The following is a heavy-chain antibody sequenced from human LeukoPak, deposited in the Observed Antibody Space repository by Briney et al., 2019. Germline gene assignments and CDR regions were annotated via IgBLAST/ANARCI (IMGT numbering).Heavy chain of an antibody. J-gene: IGHJ4*02. V-gene: IGHV1-2*02. CDR2: INPSSGGT. CDR1: GYTFTGYY. CDR3: ARDTGEDYFDY. Sequence: GASVKVSCKASGYTFTGYYMHWVRQAPGQGLEWMGWINPSSGGTNYAQKFQGRVTMTRDTSISTAYMELSRLRSDDTAVYYCARDTGEDYFDYWGQGTLVTVSS. D-gene: IGHD2-21*01.